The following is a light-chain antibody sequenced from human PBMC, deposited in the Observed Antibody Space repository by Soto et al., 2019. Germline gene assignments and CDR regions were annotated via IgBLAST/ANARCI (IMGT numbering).Light chain of an antibody. CDR1: QSVSSN. J-gene: IGKJ1*01. Sequence: EIVMTQSPATLSVSPGERATLSCRASQSVSSNLDWYQQKPGQAPRLLIYGASTRATGIPARFSGSGSGTEFTLTISSLQSVDFAVYYCQQYNNWPPWTFGQGTKVEI. CDR2: GAS. CDR3: QQYNNWPPWT. V-gene: IGKV3-15*01.